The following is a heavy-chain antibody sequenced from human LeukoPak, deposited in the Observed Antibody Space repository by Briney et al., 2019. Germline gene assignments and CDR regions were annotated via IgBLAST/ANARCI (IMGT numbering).Heavy chain of an antibody. Sequence: SETLSLTCTVSGGSISSYYWTWIRQPPGKGLEWICYIHYSGSSRSHPSLNSRVTMSVDTSKSQFSLKLTSVTAADTAVYYCARGRRTAVVTDFDYWGQGILVTVSS. V-gene: IGHV4-59*01. CDR1: GGSISSYY. CDR3: ARGRRTAVVTDFDY. D-gene: IGHD2-21*02. CDR2: IHYSGSS. J-gene: IGHJ4*02.